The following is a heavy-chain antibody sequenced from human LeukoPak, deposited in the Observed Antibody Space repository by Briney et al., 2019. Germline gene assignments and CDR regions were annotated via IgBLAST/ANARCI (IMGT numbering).Heavy chain of an antibody. V-gene: IGHV3-23*01. J-gene: IGHJ4*02. CDR3: GSSAPRIVRASKGLSD. CDR2: ISGSGGTT. D-gene: IGHD1-26*01. CDR1: GFTFSSYA. Sequence: QPGGSLRRSCAVSGFTFSSYAMSWVRQAPGKGLEWVSVISGSGGTTYYSDSVKGRFTISRDNSKNTLYLQMNSLRAEDTAVYYCGSSAPRIVRASKGLSDWGQGTLVTVSS.